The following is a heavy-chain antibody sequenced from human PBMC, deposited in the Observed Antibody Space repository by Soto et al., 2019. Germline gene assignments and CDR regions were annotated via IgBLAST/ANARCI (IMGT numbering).Heavy chain of an antibody. CDR3: ARVGSPTIFGVVIPI. Sequence: GGSLRLSCAASGFTFSSYSMNWVRQAPGKGLEWVSYISSSSSTIYYAGSVKGRFTISRDNAKNSLYLQMNSLRDEDTAVYYCARVGSPTIFGVVIPIWGQGTLVTVSS. CDR1: GFTFSSYS. V-gene: IGHV3-48*02. CDR2: ISSSSSTI. J-gene: IGHJ4*02. D-gene: IGHD3-3*01.